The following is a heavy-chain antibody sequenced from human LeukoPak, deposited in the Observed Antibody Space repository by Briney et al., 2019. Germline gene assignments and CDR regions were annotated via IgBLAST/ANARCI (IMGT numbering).Heavy chain of an antibody. D-gene: IGHD3-10*01. Sequence: PGGSLRLSCSASGFTFSSYAMHWVRQAPGKGLEYVSAISSNGGSTYYADSVKGRFTISRDNSKNTLYLQMSSLRAEDTAVYYCVKESGQNYYGSGSYYRARDNWFDPWGQGTLVAVSS. CDR2: ISSNGGST. CDR1: GFTFSSYA. CDR3: VKESGQNYYGSGSYYRARDNWFDP. J-gene: IGHJ5*02. V-gene: IGHV3-64D*06.